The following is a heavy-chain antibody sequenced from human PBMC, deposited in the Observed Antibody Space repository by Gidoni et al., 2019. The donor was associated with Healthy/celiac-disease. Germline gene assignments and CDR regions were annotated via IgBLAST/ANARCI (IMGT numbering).Heavy chain of an antibody. Sequence: EVQLVESGGGLVQPGGSLRLSCAASGFPVRSNYMSWFRQAPGTGLELVSVIYSGGSTYYADSVKGRFNISRDNSKNTLYLQMNSLRAEDTAVYYCARGGSSWYNYYYGMDVWGQGTTVTVSS. CDR3: ARGGSSWYNYYYGMDV. J-gene: IGHJ6*02. CDR2: IYSGGST. D-gene: IGHD6-13*01. V-gene: IGHV3-66*01. CDR1: GFPVRSNY.